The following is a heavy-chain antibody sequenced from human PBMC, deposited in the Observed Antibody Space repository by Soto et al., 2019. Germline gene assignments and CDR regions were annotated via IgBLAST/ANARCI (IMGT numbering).Heavy chain of an antibody. J-gene: IGHJ4*02. V-gene: IGHV3-23*01. CDR3: VKKRSYDRTNYDHFDY. Sequence: EVQLLESGGGLVQPGGSLRLSCATSGFSFSTYPMSWVRQAPGKGLEWVTAISANGRGTSYADSVKGRFTVLRDNSNNKLILQMNSLRADDTAVYFCVKKRSYDRTNYDHFDYWGQGTLVTVSS. D-gene: IGHD3-22*01. CDR2: ISANGRGT. CDR1: GFSFSTYP.